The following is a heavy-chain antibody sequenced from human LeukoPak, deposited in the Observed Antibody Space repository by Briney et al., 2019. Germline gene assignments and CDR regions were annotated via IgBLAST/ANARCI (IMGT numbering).Heavy chain of an antibody. CDR1: GFTFSSYA. V-gene: IGHV3-23*01. CDR2: ISGSGVST. CDR3: AKDRERGYKRYYFDY. D-gene: IGHD5-18*01. Sequence: GGALRLSCAASGFTFSSYAMSGVRQAPGKGLEWVSAISGSGVSTYYADSVKGRFTISRDNSKNTLYLKMNSLRAEDTAVYYCAKDRERGYKRYYFDYWGQGALVTVSS. J-gene: IGHJ4*02.